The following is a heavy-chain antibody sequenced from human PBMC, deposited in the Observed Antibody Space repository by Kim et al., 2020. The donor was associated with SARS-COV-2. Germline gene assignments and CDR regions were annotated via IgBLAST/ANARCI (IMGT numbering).Heavy chain of an antibody. J-gene: IGHJ1*01. CDR2: ISGSGGST. CDR1: GFTFSSYA. V-gene: IGHV3-23*01. Sequence: GGSLRLSCAASGFTFSSYAMSWVRQAPGKGMEWVSAISGSGGSTYNADSVKGRFTISRDNSKNTLYLQMNSLRAEQTAVYYCAKDRTGVLLWFGVLFPKYFQHWGQVTLVTVSS. D-gene: IGHD3-10*01. CDR3: AKDRTGVLLWFGVLFPKYFQH.